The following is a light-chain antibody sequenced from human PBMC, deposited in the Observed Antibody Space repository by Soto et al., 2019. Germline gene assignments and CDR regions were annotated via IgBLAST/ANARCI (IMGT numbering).Light chain of an antibody. CDR3: QQYGSSPRT. CDR2: GAS. J-gene: IGKJ1*01. V-gene: IGKV3-20*01. Sequence: EIVLTQSPATLSLSPGERATLSCRASQSVRSNYLAWYQQRPGQAPRLLIFGASSRATGIPDRFSGSGSETDFTLTISRLEPEDFAVYYCQQYGSSPRTFGQGTSVEVK. CDR1: QSVRSNY.